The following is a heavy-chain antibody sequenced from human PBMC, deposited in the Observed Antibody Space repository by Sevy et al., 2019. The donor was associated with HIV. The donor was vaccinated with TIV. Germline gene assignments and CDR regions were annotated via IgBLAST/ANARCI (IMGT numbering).Heavy chain of an antibody. CDR3: ARDPSTYSSGWYRYYYYGMDV. CDR2: ISYDGSNK. D-gene: IGHD6-19*01. CDR1: GFTFSSYA. J-gene: IGHJ6*02. V-gene: IGHV3-30-3*01. Sequence: GGSLRLSCAASGFTFSSYAMHWVRQAPGKGLEWVAVISYDGSNKYYADSVKGRFTISRDNSKNTLYLQMNSLRAEDTAVYYCARDPSTYSSGWYRYYYYGMDVWGQGTTVTISS.